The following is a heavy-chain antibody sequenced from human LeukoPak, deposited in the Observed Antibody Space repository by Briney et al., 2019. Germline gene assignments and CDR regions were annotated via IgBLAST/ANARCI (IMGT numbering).Heavy chain of an antibody. CDR1: GYTFTGKF. J-gene: IGHJ4*02. D-gene: IGHD3/OR15-3a*01. CDR3: ARDREGLAYFDY. Sequence: ASVKVSCKASGYTFTGKFIHWVRQAPGQGLEWMGWIDPNSGGTDYAQKFRGRVTMTRDTSTSTAYMDLSSLISDDTAVYYCARDREGLAYFDYWGQGTLVTVSS. V-gene: IGHV1-2*02. CDR2: IDPNSGGT.